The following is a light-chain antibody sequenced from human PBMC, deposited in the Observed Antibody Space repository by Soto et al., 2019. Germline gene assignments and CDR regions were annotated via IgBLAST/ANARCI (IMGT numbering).Light chain of an antibody. CDR1: QSISSS. CDR3: QQRSEWPRT. CDR2: DAS. V-gene: IGKV3-11*01. J-gene: IGKJ1*01. Sequence: EIVLTQSPATLSLSPGDRATLSCRASQSISSSLAWYQQKPGQAPRLLIYDASSRATGFPARFSGSGSGTDFTLTIGSLEPEDFAVYYCQQRSEWPRTFGQGTKVEIK.